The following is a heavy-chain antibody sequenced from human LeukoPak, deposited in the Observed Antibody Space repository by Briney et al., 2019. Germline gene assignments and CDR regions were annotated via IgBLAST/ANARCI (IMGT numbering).Heavy chain of an antibody. D-gene: IGHD1-26*01. Sequence: SETLSLTCIVSGDSISSTSYYWAWIRQPPGKGLGWIGMIFYSGSAYYTPSLRGRVTLSVDTSKNQFSLKLSSVTAADTAVYYCARHVTHSYVNWGQGTLVTVSS. CDR3: ARHVTHSYVN. CDR2: IFYSGSA. V-gene: IGHV4-39*01. J-gene: IGHJ4*02. CDR1: GDSISSTSYY.